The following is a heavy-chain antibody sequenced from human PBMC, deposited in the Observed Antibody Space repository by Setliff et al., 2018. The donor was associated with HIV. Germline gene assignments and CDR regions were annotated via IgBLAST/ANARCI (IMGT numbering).Heavy chain of an antibody. J-gene: IGHJ4*02. CDR1: GFTLSNYW. D-gene: IGHD7-27*01. CDR3: ARGYTGDFH. Sequence: AGGSLRLSCAASGFTLSNYWMTWLRLAPGKGLEWVANIKPDGSEKNYVDSVKGRFTISRENAKNSLYLQMNSLRVEDTAVYYCARGYTGDFHWGQGTLVTVSS. V-gene: IGHV3-7*01. CDR2: IKPDGSEK.